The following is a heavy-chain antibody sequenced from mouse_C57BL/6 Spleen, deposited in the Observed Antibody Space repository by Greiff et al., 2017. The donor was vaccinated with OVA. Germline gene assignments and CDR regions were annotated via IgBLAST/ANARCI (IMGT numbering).Heavy chain of an antibody. CDR1: GFNIKDDY. CDR2: IDPESGDT. D-gene: IGHD1-1*01. Sequence: VQLQQSGAELVRPGASVKLSCTASGFNIKDDYMHWVKQRPEQGLEWIGWIDPESGDTEYASKFQGKATITADTSSNQAYLQRSSLASEDTAVYYCTTDYGSSSFADWGQGTLVTVSA. J-gene: IGHJ3*01. CDR3: TTDYGSSSFAD. V-gene: IGHV14-4*01.